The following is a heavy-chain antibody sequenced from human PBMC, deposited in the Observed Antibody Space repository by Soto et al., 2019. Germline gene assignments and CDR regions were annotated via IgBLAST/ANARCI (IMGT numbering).Heavy chain of an antibody. CDR1: GGSISSGGYY. CDR2: IYYSGST. Sequence: SETLSLTCTVSGGSISSGGYYWSWIRQHPGKGLEWIGYIYYSGSTYYNPSLKSRVTISVDTSKNQFSLKLSSVTAADTAVYYCARVMGNYYGSGSPNWFDPWGQGTLVTVSS. CDR3: ARVMGNYYGSGSPNWFDP. D-gene: IGHD3-10*01. J-gene: IGHJ5*02. V-gene: IGHV4-31*03.